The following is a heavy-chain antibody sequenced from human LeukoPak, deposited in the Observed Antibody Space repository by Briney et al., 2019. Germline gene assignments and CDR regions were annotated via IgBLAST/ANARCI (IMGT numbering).Heavy chain of an antibody. CDR2: INPNSGGT. D-gene: IGHD2-15*01. Sequence: ASVTVSCTASGYTFTGYYMHWVRQAPGQGLEWMGWINPNSGGTNYAQKFQGRGTMTRGTSISTAYMELSRLRSDDTAVYYCARDGCSGGSCPKSRRTYYYYYMDVWGKGTTGTVSS. CDR3: ARDGCSGGSCPKSRRTYYYYYMDV. CDR1: GYTFTGYY. J-gene: IGHJ6*03. V-gene: IGHV1-2*02.